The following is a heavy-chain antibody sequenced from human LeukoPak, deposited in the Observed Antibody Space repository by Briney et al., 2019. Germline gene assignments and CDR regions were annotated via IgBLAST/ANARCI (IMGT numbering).Heavy chain of an antibody. Sequence: PGRSLRLSCAASGFTFSSYGMHWVRQAPGKGLEWVAVIWYDGSNKYYADSVKGRFTISRDNSKNTLYLQMNSLRAEDTAVYYCARDLTIAVAGTGYWGQGTLVTVSS. CDR1: GFTFSSYG. D-gene: IGHD6-19*01. CDR2: IWYDGSNK. CDR3: ARDLTIAVAGTGY. J-gene: IGHJ4*02. V-gene: IGHV3-33*01.